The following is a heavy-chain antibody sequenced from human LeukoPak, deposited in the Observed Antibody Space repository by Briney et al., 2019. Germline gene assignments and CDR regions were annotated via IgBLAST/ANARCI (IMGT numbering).Heavy chain of an antibody. Sequence: KPSETLSLTCTVSGGSISSYYWSWIRQPPGKGLEWIGYIYYSGSTNYNPSLKSRVTISVDTSKNQFSLKLSSVTAADTAVYYCARDQDGYNSLDYWGQGTLVTVSS. CDR3: ARDQDGYNSLDY. J-gene: IGHJ4*02. V-gene: IGHV4-59*01. D-gene: IGHD5-24*01. CDR2: IYYSGST. CDR1: GGSISSYY.